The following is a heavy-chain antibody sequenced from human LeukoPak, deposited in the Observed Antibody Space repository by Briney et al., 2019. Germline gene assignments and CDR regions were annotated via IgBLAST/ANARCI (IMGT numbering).Heavy chain of an antibody. CDR2: ISSSTSYI. J-gene: IGHJ2*01. V-gene: IGHV3-21*01. CDR1: GFTFSTYS. Sequence: GGSLRLPCAASGFTFSTYSMNWVRQAPGKGLEWVSFISSSTSYIYYADSVKGRFTISRDNAKNSLYLQMNSLRAEDTAVYYCARERYSWYFDLWGRGTLVTVSS. CDR3: ARERYSWYFDL. D-gene: IGHD3-16*01.